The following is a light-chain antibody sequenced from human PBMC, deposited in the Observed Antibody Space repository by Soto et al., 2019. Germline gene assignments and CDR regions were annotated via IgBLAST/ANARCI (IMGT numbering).Light chain of an antibody. V-gene: IGLV4-69*01. CDR1: SGHSSYA. Sequence: QLVLTQSPSASASLGASVKLTCTLSSGHSSYAIAWHQQQPEKGPRYLMKLDSDGSHTKGDAIPDRFSGSSSGAERYLTISSLQSEEEADDYCQTWGTGIHVVFGGGTKLTVL. J-gene: IGLJ2*01. CDR3: QTWGTGIHVV. CDR2: LDSDGSH.